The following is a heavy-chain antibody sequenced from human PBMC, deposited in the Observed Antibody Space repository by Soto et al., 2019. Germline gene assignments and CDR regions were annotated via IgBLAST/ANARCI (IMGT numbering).Heavy chain of an antibody. V-gene: IGHV3-74*01. Sequence: EVQLVESGGGLVQAGGSLRLSCAASGFTFSSYWMHWVRQAPGKGLVWVSRINSDGSSTIYADSVKGRFTISRDNAKNTLYRQMYSLTAEDTAVYYCARGRTRAFDYWGQGSLVPVSS. D-gene: IGHD4-17*01. J-gene: IGHJ4*02. CDR2: INSDGSST. CDR3: ARGRTRAFDY. CDR1: GFTFSSYW.